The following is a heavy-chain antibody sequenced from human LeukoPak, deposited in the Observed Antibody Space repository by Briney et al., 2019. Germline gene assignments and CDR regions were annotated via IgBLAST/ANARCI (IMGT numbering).Heavy chain of an antibody. J-gene: IGHJ4*02. Sequence: PSETLSLTCAVSGGSINNYYWGWIRQPPGKGLEWIGYIHYSGTTEYNPSLKSRVTFSVDTSNNKFSLKLSSVTAADTAVYYCARQAGFYDTSSYPYYFDSWGQGVLVTVSS. V-gene: IGHV4-59*08. D-gene: IGHD3-22*01. CDR1: GGSINNYY. CDR3: ARQAGFYDTSSYPYYFDS. CDR2: IHYSGTT.